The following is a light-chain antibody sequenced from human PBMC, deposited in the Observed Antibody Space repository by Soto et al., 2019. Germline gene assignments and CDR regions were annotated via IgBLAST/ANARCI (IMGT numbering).Light chain of an antibody. J-gene: IGKJ1*01. V-gene: IGKV1-6*01. CDR3: LQDNNYPRT. CDR2: AAS. CDR1: QDIRNE. Sequence: AIPMTQSPSSLSASVGDRVTITCRASQDIRNELGWYQLQPGKAPKLLIYAASSLQSGVPSRFSGGGSGTDFTLTINSLQPEDFATYYCLQDNNYPRTFGQGTRVE.